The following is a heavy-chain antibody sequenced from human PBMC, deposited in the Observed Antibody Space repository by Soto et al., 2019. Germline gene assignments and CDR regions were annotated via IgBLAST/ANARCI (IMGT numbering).Heavy chain of an antibody. CDR1: GFSVSSHY. CDR2: VYRDGRT. J-gene: IGHJ4*02. D-gene: IGHD3-9*01. V-gene: IGHV3-53*01. Sequence: XESLLLSCVASGFSVSSHYMSWFRQGPGKGLEWVSVVYRDGRTFYADAVKGRFTISRDNSKNTLFLQMNSLRREDTAVYFCTRDRDGLIRYFDWGQGILVTVSS. CDR3: TRDRDGLIRYFD.